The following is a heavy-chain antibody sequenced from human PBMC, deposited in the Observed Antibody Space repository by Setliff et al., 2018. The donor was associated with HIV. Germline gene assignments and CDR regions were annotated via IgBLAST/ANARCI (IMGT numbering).Heavy chain of an antibody. CDR1: RRTFNSHT. Sequence: SVKVSCKASRRTFNSHTINWARQAPGQGLDWMGRIIPILGVANYAHRFQGKVTITADKSTSTAYMELTSLRFDDTAMYYCVRGVQSPPHYSYYYMDVWGEGTMVTVSS. D-gene: IGHD3-3*01. J-gene: IGHJ6*03. CDR2: IIPILGVA. CDR3: VRGVQSPPHYSYYYMDV. V-gene: IGHV1-69*02.